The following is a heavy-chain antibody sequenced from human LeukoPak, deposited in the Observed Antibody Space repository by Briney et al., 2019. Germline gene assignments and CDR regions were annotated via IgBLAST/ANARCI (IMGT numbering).Heavy chain of an antibody. V-gene: IGHV3-23*01. J-gene: IGHJ3*02. CDR1: GFTFSSYA. Sequence: QAGGSLRLSCAASGFTFSSYAMSWVRQAPGKGLEWVSAISGSGGSTYYADSVKGRFTISRDNSKNTLYLQMNSLRAEDTAVYYCAKGFGEFHDAFDIWGQGTMVTVSS. D-gene: IGHD3-10*01. CDR3: AKGFGEFHDAFDI. CDR2: ISGSGGST.